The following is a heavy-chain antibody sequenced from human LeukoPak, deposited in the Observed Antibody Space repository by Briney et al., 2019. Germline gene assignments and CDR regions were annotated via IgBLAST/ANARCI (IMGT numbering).Heavy chain of an antibody. Sequence: SETLSLTCTVSGGSISSSSYYWGWIRQPPGRGLEWIGSIYYSGSTYYNPSLKRRVTISVDTSKNQFSLKLSSVTAADTAVYYCARHTYYYGSGSYQQFDYWGQGTLVTVSS. CDR3: ARHTYYYGSGSYQQFDY. D-gene: IGHD3-10*01. CDR1: GGSISSSSYY. CDR2: IYYSGST. V-gene: IGHV4-39*01. J-gene: IGHJ4*02.